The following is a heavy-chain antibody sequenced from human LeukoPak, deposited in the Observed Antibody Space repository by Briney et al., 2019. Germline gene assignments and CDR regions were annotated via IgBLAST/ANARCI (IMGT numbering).Heavy chain of an antibody. D-gene: IGHD3-10*01. CDR1: GGSISSSSYY. J-gene: IGHJ4*02. V-gene: IGHV4-39*07. CDR3: AKASPQYYGSGASKFFFES. CDR2: IYYSGST. Sequence: SETLSLTCTVSGGSISSSSYYWGWIRQPPGKGLEWIGSIYYSGSTYYNPSLKSRVTISVDTSKNQFSLKLSSVTAADTAVYYCAKASPQYYGSGASKFFFESWGQGTLVPVSS.